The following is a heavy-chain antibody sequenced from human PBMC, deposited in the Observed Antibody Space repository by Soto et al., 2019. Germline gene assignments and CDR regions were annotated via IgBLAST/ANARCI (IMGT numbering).Heavy chain of an antibody. J-gene: IGHJ6*02. CDR3: AGSGYSPYYYYYGMDV. Sequence: QVQLVQSGAEVKKPGSSVKVSCKASGGTFSSYAISWVRQAPGQGLEWMGGIIPIFGTANYAQKFQGRVTITADESTSTAKMELSSLRSEDTAVYYCAGSGYSPYYYYYGMDVWGQGTTVTVSS. V-gene: IGHV1-69*01. D-gene: IGHD3-3*01. CDR1: GGTFSSYA. CDR2: IIPIFGTA.